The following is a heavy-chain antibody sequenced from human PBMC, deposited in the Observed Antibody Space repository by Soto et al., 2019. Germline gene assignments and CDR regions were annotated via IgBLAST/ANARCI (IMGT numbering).Heavy chain of an antibody. J-gene: IGHJ3*01. Sequence: ESGGGVVQPGRSLRLSCAASGFDFSDYRMHWVRQAPGKGLEWVGAISQDGTEKFYGQSTLGRFAISRANSKTTLFLQMNSLRVEDTAVYFCAKIISRGTGDEFHVWGQGTMVTVSS. CDR2: ISQDGTEK. D-gene: IGHD1-1*01. CDR1: GFDFSDYR. V-gene: IGHV3-30*18. CDR3: AKIISRGTGDEFHV.